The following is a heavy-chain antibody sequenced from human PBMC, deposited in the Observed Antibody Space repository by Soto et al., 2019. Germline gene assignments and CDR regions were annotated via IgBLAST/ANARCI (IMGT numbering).Heavy chain of an antibody. J-gene: IGHJ6*02. CDR3: ARDGGPRLDVPIRSVDF. D-gene: IGHD3-10*01. V-gene: IGHV1-46*01. CDR1: GDTFRSYD. Sequence: ASVKVSCKASGDTFRSYDMHWVRQAPGQGLEWMGVINPGGDSATYAQKFRGRVTLATDTLTGTVYMELGSLTSDDTAVYFCARDGGPRLDVPIRSVDFWG. CDR2: INPGGDSA.